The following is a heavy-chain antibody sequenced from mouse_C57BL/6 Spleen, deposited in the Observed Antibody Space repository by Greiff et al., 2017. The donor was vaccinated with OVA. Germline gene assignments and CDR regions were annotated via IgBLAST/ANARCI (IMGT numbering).Heavy chain of an antibody. Sequence: QVQLQQSGAELVRPGTSVKVSCKASGYAFTNYLIEWVKQRPGQGLEWIGVINPGSGGTNYNEKFKGKATLTADKSSSTAYMQLSSLTSEDAAVYFCARPYDYDGRFAYWGQGTLVTVSA. CDR3: ARPYDYDGRFAY. J-gene: IGHJ3*01. CDR2: INPGSGGT. D-gene: IGHD2-4*01. V-gene: IGHV1-54*01. CDR1: GYAFTNYL.